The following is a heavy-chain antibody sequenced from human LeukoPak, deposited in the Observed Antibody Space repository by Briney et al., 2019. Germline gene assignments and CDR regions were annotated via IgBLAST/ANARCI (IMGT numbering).Heavy chain of an antibody. CDR1: GFTFSSYA. D-gene: IGHD6-6*01. Sequence: PGGSLRLSCAASGFTFSSYAMSWVRQAPGKGLEWVSAISGSGGSTYYADSVKGRFTISRDNSKNTLYLQMNSLRAEDTAAYYCAKDLEQLVGYDAFDIWGQGTMVTVSS. CDR3: AKDLEQLVGYDAFDI. J-gene: IGHJ3*02. CDR2: ISGSGGST. V-gene: IGHV3-23*01.